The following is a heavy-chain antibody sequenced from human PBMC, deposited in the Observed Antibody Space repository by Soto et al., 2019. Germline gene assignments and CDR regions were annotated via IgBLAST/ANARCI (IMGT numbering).Heavy chain of an antibody. J-gene: IGHJ4*01. Sequence: ASVKVSCKASGYTFAGFYMSWVRQAPGQGLEWLGWINTDIGGTNYAQKFQGRVTMTRDTSISTAYMELSRLRSDDTAVYYCARGGGTYYYDSSGYYVDYRGPGTLVPVSS. CDR3: ARGGGTYYYDSSGYYVDY. D-gene: IGHD3-22*01. V-gene: IGHV1-2*02. CDR2: INTDIGGT. CDR1: GYTFAGFY.